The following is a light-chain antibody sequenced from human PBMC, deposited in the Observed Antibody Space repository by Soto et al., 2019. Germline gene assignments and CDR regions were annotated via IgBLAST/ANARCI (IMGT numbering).Light chain of an antibody. CDR2: YAS. V-gene: IGKV3-15*01. Sequence: EIVMTQSPATLSVSPGERATLSCRASQSVSNNLAWYQQKPGQAPRLLIYYASTRAAGIPARFSGSGSGKEFPITISSLQSEDFALYYCQQYNNWPPITFGQGTRVEIK. J-gene: IGKJ5*01. CDR1: QSVSNN. CDR3: QQYNNWPPIT.